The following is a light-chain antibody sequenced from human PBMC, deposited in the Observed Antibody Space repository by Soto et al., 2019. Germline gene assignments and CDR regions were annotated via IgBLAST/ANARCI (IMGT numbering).Light chain of an antibody. V-gene: IGKV1-39*01. CDR3: QQSYSAISIT. Sequence: DIQMTQSPSSLSASVGDRVTITCRASESIARHLNWYQQKPGNAPKLLIYAASSLQNGVPSRFRGGGSGTDFTLTISNLQPEDFATYYCQQSYSAISITFGQGTRLEIK. CDR2: AAS. CDR1: ESIARH. J-gene: IGKJ5*01.